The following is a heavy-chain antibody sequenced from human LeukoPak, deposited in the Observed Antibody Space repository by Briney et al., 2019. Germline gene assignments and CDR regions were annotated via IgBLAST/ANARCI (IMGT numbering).Heavy chain of an antibody. CDR1: GYTFTSYA. Sequence: ASVKVSCKASGYTFTSYALNWVRQAPGQGLEWMGWINTHTGNPTYAQGFTGRFVLSLDTSVSTAYLKISSLKAEDTAVYYCARRGYSYGYYWFDPWGQGTLVTVSS. J-gene: IGHJ5*02. D-gene: IGHD5-18*01. CDR2: INTHTGNP. CDR3: ARRGYSYGYYWFDP. V-gene: IGHV7-4-1*02.